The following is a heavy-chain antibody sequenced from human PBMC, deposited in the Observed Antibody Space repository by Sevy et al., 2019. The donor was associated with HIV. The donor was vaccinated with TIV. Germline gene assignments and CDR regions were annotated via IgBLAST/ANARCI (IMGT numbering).Heavy chain of an antibody. CDR3: ARVGGYCSSTSCYEYYFDY. V-gene: IGHV1-2*02. CDR1: GYTFTGYY. Sequence: ASVKVSCKASGYTFTGYYMHLVRQAPGQGLEWMGWINPNSGGTNYAQKFQGRVTMTRDTSISTAYMELSRLRSDDTAVYYCARVGGYCSSTSCYEYYFDYWGQGTLVTVSS. J-gene: IGHJ4*02. CDR2: INPNSGGT. D-gene: IGHD2-2*01.